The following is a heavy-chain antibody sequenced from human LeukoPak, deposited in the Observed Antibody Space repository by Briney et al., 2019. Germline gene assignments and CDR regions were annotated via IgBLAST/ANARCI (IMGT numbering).Heavy chain of an antibody. J-gene: IGHJ4*02. D-gene: IGHD1-7*01. CDR1: GGTFSSYA. CDR3: AGARTHGGNYLYYFDY. V-gene: IGHV1-69*01. Sequence: GASVKVSCKASGGTFSSYAISWVRQAPGQGLEWMGGIIPIFGTANYAQKFQGGVTITADESTSTAYMELSSLRSEDTAVYYCAGARTHGGNYLYYFDYWGQGTLVTVSS. CDR2: IIPIFGTA.